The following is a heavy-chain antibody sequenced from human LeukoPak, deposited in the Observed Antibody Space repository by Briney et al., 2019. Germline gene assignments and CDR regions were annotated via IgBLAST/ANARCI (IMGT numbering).Heavy chain of an antibody. J-gene: IGHJ4*02. CDR2: ISGSGGST. D-gene: IGHD4-17*01. Sequence: GGSLRLSCAASGFTFSSYAMSWVRQAPGKGLEWVSAISGSGGSTYYADSVKGRFTISRDNSKNTLYLQMSSLRAEDTAVYYCAKLSSYGDYSGQYFDYWGQGTLVTVSS. CDR3: AKLSSYGDYSGQYFDY. V-gene: IGHV3-23*01. CDR1: GFTFSSYA.